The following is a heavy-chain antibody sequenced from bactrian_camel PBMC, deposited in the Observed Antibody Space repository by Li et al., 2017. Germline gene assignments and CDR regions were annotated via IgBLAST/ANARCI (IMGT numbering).Heavy chain of an antibody. J-gene: IGHJ4*01. CDR2: ISPKGIYT. D-gene: IGHD4*01. CDR3: ASISFSPIVTMTWGD. Sequence: HVQLVESGGGSVQAGGSLKHSCAASGYIFSSYGMTWVRQTPGKGLEWVARISPKGIYTAFADSVKGRFTISRDNAENTMSLQMNSLKTEDTAVYYCASISFSPIVTMTWGDWGQGTQVTV. CDR1: GYIFSSYG. V-gene: IGHV3S6*01.